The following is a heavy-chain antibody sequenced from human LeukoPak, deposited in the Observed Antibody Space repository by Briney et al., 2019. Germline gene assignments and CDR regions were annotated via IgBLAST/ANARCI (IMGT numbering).Heavy chain of an antibody. CDR2: ISSSSSYI. D-gene: IGHD3-22*01. CDR3: ARDTDSSGNDY. CDR1: GFTFSTYS. Sequence: GGSLRLSCAASGFTFSTYSMNWVRQAPGKGLEWVSSISSSSSYIHYADSVKGRFTISRDNAKNSLYLQMNSLRAEDTAVYYCARDTDSSGNDYWGQGTLVTVSS. J-gene: IGHJ4*02. V-gene: IGHV3-21*01.